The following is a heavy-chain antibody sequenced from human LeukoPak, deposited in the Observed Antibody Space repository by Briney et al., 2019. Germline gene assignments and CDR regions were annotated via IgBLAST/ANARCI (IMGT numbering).Heavy chain of an antibody. CDR1: GYRFTTYW. CDR3: AIRSSVEGNDGFDI. J-gene: IGHJ3*02. V-gene: IGHV5-51*01. Sequence: GGPPETPCQGPGYRFTTYWCTRVRQLPGKGLEGMGLIYPGGSVTRHSPSFKGQVAISADKSISTAYLHWSSRKASDTAMYYCAIRSSVEGNDGFDIWGEGTMVTVPS. CDR2: IYPGGSVT.